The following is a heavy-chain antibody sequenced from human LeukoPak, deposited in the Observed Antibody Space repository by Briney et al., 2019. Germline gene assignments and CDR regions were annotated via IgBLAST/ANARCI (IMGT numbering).Heavy chain of an antibody. V-gene: IGHV1-69*04. CDR1: GGTFSSYA. CDR3: ARVSIAVAGGFDY. CDR2: IIPILGIA. D-gene: IGHD6-19*01. Sequence: GASVKVSCKASGGTFSSYAISWVRQAPGQGLEWMGRIIPILGIANYAQKFQGRVTITADKSTSTAYMELSGLRSEDTAVYYCARVSIAVAGGFDYWGQGTLVTVSS. J-gene: IGHJ4*02.